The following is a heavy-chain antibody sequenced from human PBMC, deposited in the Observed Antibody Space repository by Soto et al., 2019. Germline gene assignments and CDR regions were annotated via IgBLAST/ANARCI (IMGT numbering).Heavy chain of an antibody. CDR3: AILGGERGYCSGGSCPFDY. Sequence: QVQLVQSGAEVKKPGASVKVSCKASGYTFTGYYMHWVRQAPGQGLEWMGWINPNSGGTNYAQKFQGWVTMTRDTYISTAYMELSRLRSDDTAVYYCAILGGERGYCSGGSCPFDYWGQGTLVTVSS. CDR1: GYTFTGYY. V-gene: IGHV1-2*04. D-gene: IGHD2-15*01. J-gene: IGHJ4*02. CDR2: INPNSGGT.